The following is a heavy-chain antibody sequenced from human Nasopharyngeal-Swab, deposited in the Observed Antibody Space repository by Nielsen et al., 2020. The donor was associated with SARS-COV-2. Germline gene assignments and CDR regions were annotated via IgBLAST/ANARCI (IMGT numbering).Heavy chain of an antibody. CDR2: ISVNGANT. CDR1: GFTFSNYV. Sequence: GESLKISCAASGFTFSNYVLSWVRLPPGKRLEWVSTISVNGANTYYADSAKGRFTISRDNSQNTVHLQMNSLRVEDTAIYYCAKKRPGYYGMDVWGQGTTVTVSS. D-gene: IGHD6-13*01. CDR3: AKKRPGYYGMDV. V-gene: IGHV3-23*01. J-gene: IGHJ6*02.